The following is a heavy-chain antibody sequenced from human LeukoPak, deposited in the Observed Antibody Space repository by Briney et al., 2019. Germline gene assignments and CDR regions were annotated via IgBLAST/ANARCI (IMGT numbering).Heavy chain of an antibody. D-gene: IGHD3-16*02. J-gene: IGHJ4*02. Sequence: GGSLRLSSAASGFTFSSYWMSWVRQAPGKGLEWVLNIKQDGSEKYYVDSVKGRFTISRDNAKNSLYLQMNSLRAEDTAVYYCARENRHDYDYVWGSYRSLDYWGQGTLVTVSS. CDR2: IKQDGSEK. V-gene: IGHV3-7*01. CDR1: GFTFSSYW. CDR3: ARENRHDYDYVWGSYRSLDY.